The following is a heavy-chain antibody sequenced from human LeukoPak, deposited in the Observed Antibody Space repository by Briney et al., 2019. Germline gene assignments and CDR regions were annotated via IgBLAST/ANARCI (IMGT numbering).Heavy chain of an antibody. Sequence: PGGSLRLSCTVSGFTVSSNSMSWVRQAPGKGLEWVSFIYSDNTHYSDSVKGRFTISRDTSKNTLSLQMNSLRTEDTAVYYCARSRIAVAGTIDSWGQGTLVTVSS. CDR3: ARSRIAVAGTIDS. V-gene: IGHV3-66*03. CDR1: GFTVSSNS. J-gene: IGHJ4*02. D-gene: IGHD6-19*01. CDR2: IYSDNT.